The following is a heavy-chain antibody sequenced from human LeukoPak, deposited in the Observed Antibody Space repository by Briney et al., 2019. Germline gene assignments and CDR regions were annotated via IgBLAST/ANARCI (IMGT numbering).Heavy chain of an antibody. CDR2: IIPIFGTA. CDR3: ARDFLGIAAATLDY. V-gene: IGHV1-69*06. Sequence: ASVKVSCKASGYTFTSYYMHWVRQAPGQGLEWMGGIIPIFGTANYAQKFRGRVTITADKSTRTAYMELSSLRSEDTAVYYCARDFLGIAAATLDYWGQGTLVTVSS. J-gene: IGHJ4*02. CDR1: GYTFTSYY. D-gene: IGHD6-13*01.